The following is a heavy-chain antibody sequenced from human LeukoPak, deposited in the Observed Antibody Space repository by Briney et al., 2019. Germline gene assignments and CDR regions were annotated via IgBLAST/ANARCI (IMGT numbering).Heavy chain of an antibody. J-gene: IGHJ6*02. CDR1: GFTFSNYW. V-gene: IGHV3-74*01. Sequence: GGSLRLSCAASGFTFSNYWMHWVRQAPGKGLVWVSRINGDGRSTSHADSVKGRFTISRDNAENTLHLQMNSLRAEDTAVYYCARGSSSWRNGMDVWGQGTTVTVSS. CDR3: ARGSSSWRNGMDV. CDR2: INGDGRST. D-gene: IGHD6-13*01.